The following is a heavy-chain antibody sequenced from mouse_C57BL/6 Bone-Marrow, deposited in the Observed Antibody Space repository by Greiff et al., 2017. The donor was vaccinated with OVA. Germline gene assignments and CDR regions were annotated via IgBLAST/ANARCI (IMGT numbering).Heavy chain of an antibody. V-gene: IGHV14-3*01. CDR1: GFNIKNTY. Sequence: EVQLQQSVAELVRPGASVKLSCTASGFNIKNTYMHWVKQRPEQGLEWIGRIDPANDNTKYAPKFQGKATMTADTSSNTAYLQLSCLSSEDTAVYCCAGENFGSSFYAMDYWGQGTSVTVSS. J-gene: IGHJ4*01. CDR3: AGENFGSSFYAMDY. CDR2: IDPANDNT. D-gene: IGHD1-1*01.